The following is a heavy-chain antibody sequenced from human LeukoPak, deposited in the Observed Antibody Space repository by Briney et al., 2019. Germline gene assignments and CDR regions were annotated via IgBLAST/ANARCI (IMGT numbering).Heavy chain of an antibody. CDR1: GFTFGDYA. D-gene: IGHD2-15*01. Sequence: GSLRLSCTASGFTFGDYAMSWVRQAPGKGLEWVGFIRSKAYGGTTEYAASVKGRFTISRDDSKSIAYLQMNSLKTEDTAVYYCTTYCSGGSCYEWFDPWGQGTLVTVSS. J-gene: IGHJ5*02. CDR3: TTYCSGGSCYEWFDP. V-gene: IGHV3-49*04. CDR2: IRSKAYGGTT.